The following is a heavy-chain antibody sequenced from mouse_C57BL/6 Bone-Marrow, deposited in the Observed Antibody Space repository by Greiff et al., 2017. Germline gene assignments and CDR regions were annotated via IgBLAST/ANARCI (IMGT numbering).Heavy chain of an antibody. V-gene: IGHV14-4*01. CDR1: GFNIKDDY. CDR3: TTLYYGNYDYFDY. D-gene: IGHD2-1*01. J-gene: IGHJ2*01. CDR2: IDPENGDT. Sequence: EVQLVESGAELVRPGASVKLSCTASGFNIKDDYMHWVKQRPEQGLEWIGWIDPENGDTEYASKFQGKATITADTSSNTAYLQLSSLTSEDTAVYYCTTLYYGNYDYFDYWGQGTTLTVSS.